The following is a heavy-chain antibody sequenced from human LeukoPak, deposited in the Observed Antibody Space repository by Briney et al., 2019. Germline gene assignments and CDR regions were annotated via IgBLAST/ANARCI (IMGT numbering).Heavy chain of an antibody. CDR3: ARDSPDGSGTYYNDSPDY. D-gene: IGHD3-10*01. J-gene: IGHJ4*02. Sequence: ASVKVSCKASGYTFSSYGISWVRQAPGQGLEWMGLISAYNGNTNYRQKLQGRVTMTTDTSTSTAYMDLRSLRSDDTDIYYCARDSPDGSGTYYNDSPDYWGQGTLVTVSS. CDR2: ISAYNGNT. V-gene: IGHV1-18*01. CDR1: GYTFSSYG.